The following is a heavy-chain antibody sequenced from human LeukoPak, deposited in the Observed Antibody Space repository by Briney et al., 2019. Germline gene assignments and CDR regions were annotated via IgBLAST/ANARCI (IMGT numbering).Heavy chain of an antibody. CDR2: ISYDGSNK. Sequence: GRSLRLSCAVSGFTFSSYGMHWVRQAPGKGLEGVAVISYDGSNKYYAESVKGRFTISRDNSKNTLYLQMNSLRAEDTAVYYCAKDYYDSKWIDYWGQGTLVTVSS. D-gene: IGHD3-22*01. J-gene: IGHJ4*02. CDR1: GFTFSSYG. CDR3: AKDYYDSKWIDY. V-gene: IGHV3-30*18.